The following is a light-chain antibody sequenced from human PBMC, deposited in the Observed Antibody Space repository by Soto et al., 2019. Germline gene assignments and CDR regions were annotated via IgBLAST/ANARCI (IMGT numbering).Light chain of an antibody. Sequence: EIVMTQSPATLSVSPGERATLSCRASQSVSSNLAWYQQKPGQAPRLLIYGASTRATGIPARFSGSGSGTEFTLTISSLQSEDFATYFCHQYSRSSTFGQGTRVDI. V-gene: IGKV3-15*01. CDR2: GAS. CDR1: QSVSSN. J-gene: IGKJ1*01. CDR3: HQYSRSST.